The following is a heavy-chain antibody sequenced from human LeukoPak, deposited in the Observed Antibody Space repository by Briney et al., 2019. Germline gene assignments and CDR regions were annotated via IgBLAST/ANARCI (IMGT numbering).Heavy chain of an antibody. D-gene: IGHD3-16*01. CDR3: NTDGGGKGFDP. J-gene: IGHJ5*02. Sequence: GGPLRLSCTASGFTFSNAWMSWVRQAPGKGPEWVGRVKSRTDGGTTDYAAPVKGRFTISRDDSKNTLYLQMNSLKTEDTAVYYCNTDGGGKGFDPWGQGTLVTVSP. CDR2: VKSRTDGGTT. V-gene: IGHV3-15*01. CDR1: GFTFSNAW.